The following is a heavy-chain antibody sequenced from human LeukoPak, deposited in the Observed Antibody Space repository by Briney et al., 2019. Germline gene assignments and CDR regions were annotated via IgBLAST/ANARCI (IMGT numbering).Heavy chain of an antibody. CDR1: GYTFTSYG. V-gene: IGHV1-18*01. D-gene: IGHD1-14*01. J-gene: IGHJ4*02. CDR3: ARDRVGGSNRPFDY. CDR2: ISAYNGNT. Sequence: GASVKVSCKASGYTFTSYGISWVRQAPGQGLEWMGWISAYNGNTNYAQKLQGRVTMTRDTSTSTVYMELSSLRSEDTAVYYCARDRVGGSNRPFDYWGQGTLVTVSS.